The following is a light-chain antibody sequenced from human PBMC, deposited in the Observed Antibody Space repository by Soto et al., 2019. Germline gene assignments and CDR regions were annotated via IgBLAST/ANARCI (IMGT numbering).Light chain of an antibody. CDR2: GNS. CDR1: SSNIGAHYD. CDR3: QSYDNSLSVYV. V-gene: IGLV1-40*01. J-gene: IGLJ1*01. Sequence: QSVLTQPPSVSGAPGQRVTISCTGSSSNIGAHYDVHWYQQLPGTAPKLLIYGNSNRPSGVPDRFSGSKYGTSASLAITGLQAEDEADYYCQSYDNSLSVYVFGTGTKLTVL.